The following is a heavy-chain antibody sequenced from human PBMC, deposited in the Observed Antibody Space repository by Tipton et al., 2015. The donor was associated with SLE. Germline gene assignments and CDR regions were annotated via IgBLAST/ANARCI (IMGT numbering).Heavy chain of an antibody. CDR2: IGTSGDYK. CDR3: AREKPVPAGLSDWFDP. D-gene: IGHD2-2*01. Sequence: SLRLSCAASKFTFSTYGMNWVRQAPGKGLEWVSSIGTSGDYKYYVDSVKGRFTVSRDNAESSLYLQMNSLRAEDTAVYYCAREKPVPAGLSDWFDPWGQGTLVTVSS. CDR1: KFTFSTYG. V-gene: IGHV3-21*01. J-gene: IGHJ5*02.